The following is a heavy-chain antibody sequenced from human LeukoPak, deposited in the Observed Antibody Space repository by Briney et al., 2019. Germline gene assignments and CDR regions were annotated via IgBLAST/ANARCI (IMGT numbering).Heavy chain of an antibody. CDR1: GGTSRRYS. Sequence: ASVKVSCKASGGTSRRYSISWVRQAPGQGLECMGGIIPIFATANYAQKFQGRVTITADESTSIAYMELSSLRFEDTAVYYCARGEPHTVGAIDYWGQGTLVTVSS. J-gene: IGHJ4*02. D-gene: IGHD1-26*01. V-gene: IGHV1-69*13. CDR2: IIPIFATA. CDR3: ARGEPHTVGAIDY.